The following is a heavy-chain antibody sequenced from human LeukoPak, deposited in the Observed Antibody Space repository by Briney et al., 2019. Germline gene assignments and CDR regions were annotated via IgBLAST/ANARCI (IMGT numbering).Heavy chain of an antibody. D-gene: IGHD3-16*02. V-gene: IGHV4-34*01. CDR1: GGSFSGYY. CDR3: ARAWGVWGSYRYPSDY. CDR2: INHSGST. J-gene: IGHJ4*02. Sequence: SETLSLTCAVYGGSFSGYYWSWIRQPPGKGPEWIGEINHSGSTNYNPSLKSRVTISVDTSKNQFSLKLSSVTAADTAVYYCARAWGVWGSYRYPSDYWGQGTLVTVSS.